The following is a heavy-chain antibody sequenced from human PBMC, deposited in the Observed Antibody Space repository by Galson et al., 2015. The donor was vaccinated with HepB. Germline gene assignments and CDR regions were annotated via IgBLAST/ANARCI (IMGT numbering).Heavy chain of an antibody. Sequence: SVKVSCKASGYTFTSYAMHWVRQAPGQRLEWMGWINAGNGNTKYSQKFQGRVTITRDTSASTAYMELSSLRSEDTAVYYCARDRWVGVAAAGNLFDPWGQGTLVTVSS. CDR3: ARDRWVGVAAAGNLFDP. CDR1: GYTFTSYA. D-gene: IGHD6-13*01. V-gene: IGHV1-3*01. J-gene: IGHJ5*02. CDR2: INAGNGNT.